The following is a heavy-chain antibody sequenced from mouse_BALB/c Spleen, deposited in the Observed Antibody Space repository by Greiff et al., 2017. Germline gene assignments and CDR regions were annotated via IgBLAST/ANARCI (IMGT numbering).Heavy chain of an antibody. CDR1: GFTFSDYY. Sequence: EVQVVESGGGLVKPGGSLKLSCAASGFTFSDYYMYWVRPTPEKRLEWVATISDGGSYTYYPDSVKGRFTISRDNAKNNLYLQMSSLKSEDTAMYYCARERDYGSDYWGQGTTLTVSS. J-gene: IGHJ2*01. CDR2: ISDGGSYT. CDR3: ARERDYGSDY. D-gene: IGHD1-1*01. V-gene: IGHV5-4*02.